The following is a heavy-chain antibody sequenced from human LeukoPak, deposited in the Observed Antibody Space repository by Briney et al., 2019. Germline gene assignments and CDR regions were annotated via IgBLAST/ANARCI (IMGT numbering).Heavy chain of an antibody. D-gene: IGHD2-15*01. CDR2: ISWNSGSI. CDR3: ATTPKPYCSGGSCYSHGYFQH. J-gene: IGHJ1*01. V-gene: IGHV3-9*01. CDR1: GFTFDDYA. Sequence: PGRSLRLSCAASGFTFDDYAMHWVRQAPGKGLEWVSGISWNSGSIGYADSVKGRFTISRDNAKHSLYLQMNSLRAEDTALYYCATTPKPYCSGGSCYSHGYFQHWGQGTLVTVSS.